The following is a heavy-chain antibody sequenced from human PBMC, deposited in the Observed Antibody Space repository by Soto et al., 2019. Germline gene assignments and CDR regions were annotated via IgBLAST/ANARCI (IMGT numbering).Heavy chain of an antibody. J-gene: IGHJ5*02. D-gene: IGHD4-17*01. V-gene: IGHV4-30-4*01. Sequence: ASETLSLTCTVSGGSISSGDYYWSWIRQPPGKGPEWIGYIYYSGSTYYNPSLKSRVTISVDTSKNQFSLKLSSVTAADTAVYYCARAEGDYVNWFDPWGQGTLVTVSS. CDR2: IYYSGST. CDR1: GGSISSGDYY. CDR3: ARAEGDYVNWFDP.